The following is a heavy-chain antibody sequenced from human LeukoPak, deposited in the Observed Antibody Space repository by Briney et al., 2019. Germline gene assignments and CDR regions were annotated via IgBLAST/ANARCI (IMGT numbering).Heavy chain of an antibody. D-gene: IGHD1-26*01. V-gene: IGHV4-59*11. CDR3: ARVGSGSFRD. J-gene: IGHJ4*02. CDR2: ISNSGST. CDR1: GVSNSSHY. Sequence: SGTLTLTCTVSGVSNSSHYWSWIRQPPGKGLEWIGYISNSGSTNYNPSLKSRVTISIDTSKNQFSLNLTSVTPADTAVYYCARVGSGSFRDWGQGTLVTVSS.